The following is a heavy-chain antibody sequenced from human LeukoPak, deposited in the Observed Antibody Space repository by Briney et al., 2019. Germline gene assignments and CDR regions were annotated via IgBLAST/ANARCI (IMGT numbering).Heavy chain of an antibody. V-gene: IGHV1-2*06. CDR1: GYTFTGYY. CDR2: INPNSGGT. D-gene: IGHD4-11*01. Sequence: VSVKVSCKASGYTFTGYYMHWVRQAPGQGLEWMGRINPNSGGTNYAQKFQGRVTMTRDTSISTAYMELSRLRSDDTAVYYCARDPDYSNYYFDYWGQGTLVTVSS. CDR3: ARDPDYSNYYFDY. J-gene: IGHJ4*02.